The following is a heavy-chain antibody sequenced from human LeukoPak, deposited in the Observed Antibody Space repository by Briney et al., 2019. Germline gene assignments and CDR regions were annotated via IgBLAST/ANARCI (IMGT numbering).Heavy chain of an antibody. J-gene: IGHJ6*02. Sequence: GGSLRLSCAASGFTFSDYYMSWIRQAPGKGLEWVSYISSRGSTIYYADSVKGRFTISRDNAKNSLYLQMNSLRAEDTAVYYCARDLAQTYYDFWSGYYNPRGLYGMDVWGQGTTVTVSS. V-gene: IGHV3-11*04. D-gene: IGHD3-3*01. CDR1: GFTFSDYY. CDR3: ARDLAQTYYDFWSGYYNPRGLYGMDV. CDR2: ISSRGSTI.